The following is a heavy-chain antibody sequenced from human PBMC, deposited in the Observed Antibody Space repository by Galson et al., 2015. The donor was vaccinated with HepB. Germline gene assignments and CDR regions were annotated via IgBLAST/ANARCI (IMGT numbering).Heavy chain of an antibody. Sequence: SLRLSCAASGFTFHDYSMIWVRQAPGKAPEWVSLIVWDGASTHYADSVKGRFTISRDNSKDSLYLQMDSLTTDDTALYYCVKDYSGGSGDLFYHLDYWGQGTQVTVSS. J-gene: IGHJ4*02. CDR1: GFTFHDYS. CDR2: IVWDGAST. V-gene: IGHV3-43*01. D-gene: IGHD3-10*01. CDR3: VKDYSGGSGDLFYHLDY.